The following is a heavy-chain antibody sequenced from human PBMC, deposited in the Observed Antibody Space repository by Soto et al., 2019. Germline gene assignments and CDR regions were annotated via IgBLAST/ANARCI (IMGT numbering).Heavy chain of an antibody. V-gene: IGHV3-48*03. J-gene: IGHJ4*02. CDR3: ARAKQWLDFFDY. CDR1: GFTFSSYE. D-gene: IGHD6-19*01. CDR2: ISSSGSTI. Sequence: ESGGGLVQPGGSLRLSCAASGFTFSSYEMNWVRQAPGKGLEWVSYISSSGSTIYYADSVKGRFTISRDNAKNSLYLQMNSLRAEDTAVYYCARAKQWLDFFDYWGQGTLVTVSS.